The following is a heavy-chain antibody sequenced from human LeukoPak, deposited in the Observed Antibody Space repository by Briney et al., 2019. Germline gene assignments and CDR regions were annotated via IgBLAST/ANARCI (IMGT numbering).Heavy chain of an antibody. D-gene: IGHD6-19*01. J-gene: IGHJ4*02. CDR3: ARGDSSGWYFDY. CDR1: GFIFNSYG. CDR2: IRYDGSNK. Sequence: GGSLRLSCAASGFIFNSYGMHWVRQAPGKGLEWVAFIRYDGSNKYYADSVKGRFTISRDNSKNTLYLQMNSLRVEDTAVYYCARGDSSGWYFDYWGQGTLVTVSS. V-gene: IGHV3-30*02.